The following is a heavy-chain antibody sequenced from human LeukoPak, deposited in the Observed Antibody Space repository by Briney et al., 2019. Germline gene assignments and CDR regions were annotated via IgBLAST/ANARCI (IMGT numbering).Heavy chain of an antibody. CDR3: AKDGAQYSSGPECDP. D-gene: IGHD6-19*01. Sequence: GGSLRLSXAASGLHFSGTAMSWVRQAPGKGMEWASGISHDGMNAYYADSVKGRFTISRDNSKKTVSLEMSSLTAADTGVYYCAKDGAQYSSGPECDPRGQGALVTVSP. CDR2: ISHDGMNA. CDR1: GLHFSGTA. J-gene: IGHJ5*02. V-gene: IGHV3-23*01.